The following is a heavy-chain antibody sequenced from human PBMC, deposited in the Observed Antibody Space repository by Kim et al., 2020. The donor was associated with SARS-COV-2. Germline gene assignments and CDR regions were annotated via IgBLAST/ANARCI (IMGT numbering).Heavy chain of an antibody. CDR2: IYYSGST. J-gene: IGHJ4*02. CDR3: ARQGDLIVVVVAATLSAVDY. CDR1: GGSISSSSYY. V-gene: IGHV4-39*01. Sequence: SETLSLTCTVSGGSISSSSYYWGWIRQPPGKGLEWIGSIYYSGSTYYNPSLKSRVTISVDTSKNQFSLKLSSVTAADTAVYYCARQGDLIVVVVAATLSAVDYWGRGTRVTVSS. D-gene: IGHD2-15*01.